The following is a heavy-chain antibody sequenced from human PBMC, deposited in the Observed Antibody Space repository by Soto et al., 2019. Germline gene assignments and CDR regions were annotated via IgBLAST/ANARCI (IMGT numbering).Heavy chain of an antibody. J-gene: IGHJ6*03. CDR2: IYYSGST. D-gene: IGHD6-19*01. CDR1: GGSISSYY. Sequence: PSETLSLTCTVSGGSISSYYWSWIRQPPGKGLEWIGYIYYSGSTNYNPSLKSRVTISVDTSKNQFSLKLSSVTAADTAVYYCASGPRGWHHYYMDVWGKGTTVTVSS. CDR3: ASGPRGWHHYYMDV. V-gene: IGHV4-59*08.